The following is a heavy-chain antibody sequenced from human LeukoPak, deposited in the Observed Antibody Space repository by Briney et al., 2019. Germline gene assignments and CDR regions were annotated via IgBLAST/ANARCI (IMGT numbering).Heavy chain of an antibody. J-gene: IGHJ4*02. CDR1: DASISGYY. D-gene: IGHD1-26*01. CDR2: IHFSGST. Sequence: SETLSLTCTVSDASISGYYLSWIRQPPGKGLEWIGSIHFSGSTNYNPSLRSRVTISVDTSRNQLSLKLSSVTAADTAVYYCARDLGGIYFDLWGQGTLVTVSS. CDR3: ARDLGGIYFDL. V-gene: IGHV4-59*01.